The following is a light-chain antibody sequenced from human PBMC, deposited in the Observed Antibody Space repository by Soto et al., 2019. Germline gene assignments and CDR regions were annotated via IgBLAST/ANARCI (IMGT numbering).Light chain of an antibody. V-gene: IGKV3-11*01. J-gene: IGKJ3*01. CDR2: DAS. CDR1: QSVSSY. CDR3: QQRSNWPPFT. Sequence: EIVLTQSPATLSLSPGERATLSCRASQSVSSYLAWYQQKPGQAPRLLIYDASNRATGIPARFSGGGSGTDFTLTISRLEPEDFAVYYCQQRSNWPPFTFGPGTKVDIK.